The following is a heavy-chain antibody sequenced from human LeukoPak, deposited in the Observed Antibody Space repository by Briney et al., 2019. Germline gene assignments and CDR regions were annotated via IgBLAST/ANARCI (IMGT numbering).Heavy chain of an antibody. Sequence: PGGSLRLSCAASGFTFSDYYMSWIRQAPGKGLEWVSCVSSSGSTIYYADSVKGRFTISRDNAKNSLYLQMNSLRAEDTAVYYCARMTTLLSFDYWGQGTLVTVSS. CDR1: GFTFSDYY. CDR2: VSSSGSTI. CDR3: ARMTTLLSFDY. V-gene: IGHV3-11*01. J-gene: IGHJ4*02. D-gene: IGHD4-11*01.